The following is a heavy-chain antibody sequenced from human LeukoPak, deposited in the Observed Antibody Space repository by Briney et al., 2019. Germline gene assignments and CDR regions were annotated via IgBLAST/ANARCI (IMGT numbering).Heavy chain of an antibody. CDR2: IFSSNEK. CDR3: ARTVGASTAFFYGLDV. Sequence: SGPVLVKPTATLTLTCTVSGFSLNNVRMTVTWIRQPPGKALEWLGHIFSSNEKSYTTSLKSRLTLSRDTSKSQVVLTMTNVGPMYTGTYFCARTVGASTAFFYGLDVWGPGTTVTVSS. D-gene: IGHD1-26*01. V-gene: IGHV2-26*02. CDR1: GFSLNNVRMT. J-gene: IGHJ6*02.